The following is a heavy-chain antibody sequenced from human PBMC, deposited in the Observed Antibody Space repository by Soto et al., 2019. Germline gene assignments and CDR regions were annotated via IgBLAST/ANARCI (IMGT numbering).Heavy chain of an antibody. Sequence: ASVKVSCKASGYTFSSYGITWVRQAPGQGLEWMGWISADTGNTNYAQKLQGRVTMTTDTSTNTAYMELRSLRSDDTAVYYCARGPYVAAAGNDYWGQGTLVTVSS. CDR3: ARGPYVAAAGNDY. CDR1: GYTFSSYG. CDR2: ISADTGNT. J-gene: IGHJ4*02. D-gene: IGHD6-13*01. V-gene: IGHV1-18*01.